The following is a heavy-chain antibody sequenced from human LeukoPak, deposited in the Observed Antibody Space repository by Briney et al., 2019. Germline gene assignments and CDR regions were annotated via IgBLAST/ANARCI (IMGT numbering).Heavy chain of an antibody. Sequence: GGSLRLSCAASGFTVSSNYMTWVRQAPGKWLEWVSVIYSGGSTYYADSVRGRFTISRDNSKNTLYLQMNSLRAEDTAVYYCASRDGTGIFDYWGQGTLVTVSS. CDR2: IYSGGST. CDR3: ASRDGTGIFDY. J-gene: IGHJ4*02. V-gene: IGHV3-53*01. D-gene: IGHD3-10*01. CDR1: GFTVSSNY.